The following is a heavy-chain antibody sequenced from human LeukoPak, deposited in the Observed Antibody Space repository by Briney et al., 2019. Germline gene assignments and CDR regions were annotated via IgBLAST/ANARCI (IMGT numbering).Heavy chain of an antibody. CDR1: GFTFSSSW. D-gene: IGHD1-26*01. V-gene: IGHV3-74*03. Sequence: GGSLRLSCAASGFTFSSSWMHWVRQAPGKGLVWVSRINGDGSSTKYADSVMGRFTISRDNAKNTLYLQMNSLRAEDTAVYYCAKGRGSYYPPDFDHWGQGTLVTVSS. CDR2: INGDGSST. CDR3: AKGRGSYYPPDFDH. J-gene: IGHJ4*02.